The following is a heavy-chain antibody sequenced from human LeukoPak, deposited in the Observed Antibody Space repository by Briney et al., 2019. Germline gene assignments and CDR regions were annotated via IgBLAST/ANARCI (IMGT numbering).Heavy chain of an antibody. J-gene: IGHJ6*04. D-gene: IGHD3-10*02. CDR1: GFTFSSYS. V-gene: IGHV3-48*04. CDR2: ISSSGSTI. CDR3: AELGITMIGGV. Sequence: GGSLRLSCAASGFTFSSYSMNWVRQTPGKGLEWVSSISSSGSTIYYADSVKGRFTISRDNAKNSLYLQMNSLRAEDTAVYYCAELGITMIGGVWGKGTTVTISS.